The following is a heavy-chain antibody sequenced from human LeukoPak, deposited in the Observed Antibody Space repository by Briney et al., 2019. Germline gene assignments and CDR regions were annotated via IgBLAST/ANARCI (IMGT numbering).Heavy chain of an antibody. CDR2: IIPILGIA. D-gene: IGHD4-11*01. J-gene: IGHJ5*02. CDR3: ARGALTFLTTAEGTNWFDP. CDR1: GGTFSSYA. Sequence: SVKVSCKASGGTFSSYAISWVRQAPGQVLEWMGRIIPILGIANYAQKFQGRVTITADKSTSTAYMELSSLRSEDTAVYYCARGALTFLTTAEGTNWFDPWGQGTLVTVSS. V-gene: IGHV1-69*04.